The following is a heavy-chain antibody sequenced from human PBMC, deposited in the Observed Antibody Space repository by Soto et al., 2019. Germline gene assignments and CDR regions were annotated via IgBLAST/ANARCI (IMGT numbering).Heavy chain of an antibody. D-gene: IGHD3-10*01. CDR2: IYHSGST. CDR1: GYSISSGYY. J-gene: IGHJ6*02. Sequence: PSETLSLTCAVSGYSISSGYYWGWIRQPPGNGLEWIGSIYHSGSTYYNPSLKSRVTISVDTSKNQFSLKLSSVTAADTAVYYCARDRGAGSGSYYILYGMDVWGQGTTVTVSS. V-gene: IGHV4-38-2*02. CDR3: ARDRGAGSGSYYILYGMDV.